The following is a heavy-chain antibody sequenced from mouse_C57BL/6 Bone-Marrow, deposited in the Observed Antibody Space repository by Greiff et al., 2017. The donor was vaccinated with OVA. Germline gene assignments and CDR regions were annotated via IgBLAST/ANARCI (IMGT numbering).Heavy chain of an antibody. V-gene: IGHV1-69*01. Sequence: VQLQQSGAELVMPEASVKLSCKASGYTFTSYWMHWVKQRPGQGLEWIGEIDPSDSYTNYNQKFKGKSTLTVDKSSSTAYMQLSSLTSEDSAVYYCARGAYYSNYAWFAYWGQGTLVTVSA. J-gene: IGHJ3*01. CDR3: ARGAYYSNYAWFAY. CDR2: IDPSDSYT. D-gene: IGHD2-5*01. CDR1: GYTFTSYW.